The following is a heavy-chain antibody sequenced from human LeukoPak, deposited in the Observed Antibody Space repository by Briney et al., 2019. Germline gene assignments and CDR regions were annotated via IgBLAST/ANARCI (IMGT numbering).Heavy chain of an antibody. V-gene: IGHV3-73*01. CDR1: EFTFSSYW. CDR2: IRSKANSYAT. J-gene: IGHJ6*03. D-gene: IGHD4-17*01. Sequence: PGGSLRLSCAASEFTFSSYWMSWVRQASGKGLEWVGRIRSKANSYATAYAASVKGRFTISRDDSKNTAYLQMNSLKTEDTAVYYCTTDGDYDMIGYYYMDVWGKGTTVTVSS. CDR3: TTDGDYDMIGYYYMDV.